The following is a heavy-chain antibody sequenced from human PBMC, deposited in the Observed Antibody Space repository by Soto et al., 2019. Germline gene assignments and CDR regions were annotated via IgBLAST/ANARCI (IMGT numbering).Heavy chain of an antibody. CDR3: GAVRGYSGYERAVDY. D-gene: IGHD5-12*01. CDR2: VYHSGST. Sequence: WTWIRQPPGKGLEWIGYVYHSGSTKYNPSLKSRVTISVETSKNQFSLKLTSVTAADTAVYYCGAVRGYSGYERAVDYWGQGTLVTVSS. V-gene: IGHV4-59*01. J-gene: IGHJ4*02.